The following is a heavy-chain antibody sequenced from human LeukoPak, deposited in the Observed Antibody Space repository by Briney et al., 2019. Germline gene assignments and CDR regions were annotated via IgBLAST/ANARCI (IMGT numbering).Heavy chain of an antibody. D-gene: IGHD6-6*01. J-gene: IGHJ4*02. CDR3: AWYSRSSEAY. V-gene: IGHV3-7*01. CDR1: GFTFSTSW. CDR2: IKQDGSEK. Sequence: GGSLRLSCAASGFTFSTSWMSWVRLAPGRGLEWVANIKQDGSEKNYVDSVKGRFTISRDNAKDLLYLQMNSLRVEDTAMYYCAWYSRSSEAYWGQGTLVTVSS.